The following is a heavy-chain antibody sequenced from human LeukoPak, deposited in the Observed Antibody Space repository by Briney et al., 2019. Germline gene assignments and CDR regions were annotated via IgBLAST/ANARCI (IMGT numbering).Heavy chain of an antibody. V-gene: IGHV1-46*01. CDR1: GYTFTGYY. Sequence: ASVKVSCKASGYTFTGYYMHWVRQAPGQGLEWMGIINPSGGSTSYAQKFQGRDTMTRDTSTSTVYMELSSLRSEDTAVYYCARDGGSYGGYLYRDYWGQGTLVTVSS. CDR2: INPSGGST. CDR3: ARDGGSYGGYLYRDY. D-gene: IGHD5-12*01. J-gene: IGHJ4*02.